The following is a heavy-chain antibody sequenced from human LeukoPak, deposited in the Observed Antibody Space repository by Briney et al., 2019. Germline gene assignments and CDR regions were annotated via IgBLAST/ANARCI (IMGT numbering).Heavy chain of an antibody. CDR3: ARDGGFGGPGGDNWFDS. CDR2: IGGSGSPS. J-gene: IGHJ5*01. D-gene: IGHD3-16*01. CDR1: GFTFNGNA. V-gene: IGHV3-23*01. Sequence: GGSLRLSCAASGFTFNGNAMNWVRQAPEKGLEWVSAIGGSGSPSYYADSVKGRFTISRDNSKNTLYLQMNSLRPEDTAVYYCARDGGFGGPGGDNWFDSWGQGALVTVSS.